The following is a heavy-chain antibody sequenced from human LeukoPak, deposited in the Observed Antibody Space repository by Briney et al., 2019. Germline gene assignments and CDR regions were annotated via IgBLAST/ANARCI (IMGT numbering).Heavy chain of an antibody. V-gene: IGHV5-51*01. Sequence: KPGASLQISCKGSGSIFTSYWIGWVRQLPGKGLEWMGIIYPGDSDTRYSPSFQGQVTISADKSISTAYLQWSSLKASDTAMYYCARRDGSQEVFDYWGQGTLVTVSS. CDR1: GSIFTSYW. CDR2: IYPGDSDT. D-gene: IGHD3-10*01. CDR3: ARRDGSQEVFDY. J-gene: IGHJ4*02.